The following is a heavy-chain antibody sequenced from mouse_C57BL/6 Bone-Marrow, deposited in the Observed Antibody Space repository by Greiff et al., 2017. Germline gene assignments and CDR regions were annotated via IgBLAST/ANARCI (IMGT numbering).Heavy chain of an antibody. V-gene: IGHV5-2*01. CDR2: INRDGGST. Sequence: EVKLMESGGGLVQPGASLKLSCESNEYEFPSHDMSWVRKTPEKRLELVAAINRDGGSTYYPDTMERRFIISGDTTKRTLYLQMSSLRSEDTALYYCASPIYYGPWGQGTTLTVSS. CDR3: ASPIYYGP. D-gene: IGHD2-1*01. CDR1: EYEFPSHD. J-gene: IGHJ2*01.